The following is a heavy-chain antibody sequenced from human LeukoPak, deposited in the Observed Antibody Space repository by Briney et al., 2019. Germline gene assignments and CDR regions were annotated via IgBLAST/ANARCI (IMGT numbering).Heavy chain of an antibody. CDR2: IKSKTDGGQT. CDR3: TTIEDYESSGYPRCDY. V-gene: IGHV3-15*01. J-gene: IGHJ4*02. CDR1: GFSFSKAW. D-gene: IGHD3-22*01. Sequence: GGSLRLSCAASGFSFSKAWMSGVREARGKGREWGGHIKSKTDGGQTDYAARVNGRFTISRDDSTITMYRQIDSRKTADPSLYYCTTIEDYESSGYPRCDYWGQGTLVTVSS.